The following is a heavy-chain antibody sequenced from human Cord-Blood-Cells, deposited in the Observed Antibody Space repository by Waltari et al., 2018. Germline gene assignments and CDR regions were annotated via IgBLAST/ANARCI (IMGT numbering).Heavy chain of an antibody. Sequence: QVQLVQSGAEVKKPGASVKVSCKASGYTFTSYDINWVRQATGQGLEWMGWMNPNRGNKGYAQKFHGRVTITRNTSISTAYMELSSLRSEDTAVYYWARRVRRDGYTHWDYWGQGTLVTVSS. V-gene: IGHV1-8*03. CDR2: MNPNRGNK. CDR3: ARRVRRDGYTHWDY. CDR1: GYTFTSYD. J-gene: IGHJ4*02. D-gene: IGHD5-12*01.